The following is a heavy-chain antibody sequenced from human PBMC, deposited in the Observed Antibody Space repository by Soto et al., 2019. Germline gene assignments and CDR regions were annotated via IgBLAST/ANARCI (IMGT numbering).Heavy chain of an antibody. J-gene: IGHJ3*02. CDR3: ARGQRIVGAYDAFDI. Sequence: ASVKVSCKASGYTFTSYDINWVRQATGQGLEWMGWMNPNSGNTGYAQKFQGRVTMTRNTSISTAYMELSSLRSEDTTVYYCARGQRIVGAYDAFDIWGQGTMVTVSS. D-gene: IGHD1-26*01. V-gene: IGHV1-8*01. CDR1: GYTFTSYD. CDR2: MNPNSGNT.